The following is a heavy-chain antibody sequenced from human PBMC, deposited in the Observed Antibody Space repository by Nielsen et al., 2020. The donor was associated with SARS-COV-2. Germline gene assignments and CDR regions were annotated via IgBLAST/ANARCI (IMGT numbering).Heavy chain of an antibody. CDR1: GYSISSGYY. Sequence: SKTLSLTCTVSGYSISSGYYWGWIRQPPGKGLEWIGSIYHSGSTYYNPSLKSRVTISVDTSKNQFSLKLSSVTAADTAVYYCARDSRRSYYAAFDIWGQGTMVTVSS. CDR3: ARDSRRSYYAAFDI. CDR2: IYHSGST. D-gene: IGHD1-26*01. V-gene: IGHV4-38-2*02. J-gene: IGHJ3*02.